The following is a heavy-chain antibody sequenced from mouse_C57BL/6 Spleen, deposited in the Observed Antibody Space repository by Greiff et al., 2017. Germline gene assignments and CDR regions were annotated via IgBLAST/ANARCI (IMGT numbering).Heavy chain of an antibody. CDR3: TQDPHYAMDY. J-gene: IGHJ4*01. CDR1: GYTFTDYE. Sequence: QVQLQQSGAELVRPGASVTLSCKASGYTFTDYEMHWVKQTPVHGLEWIGAIDPETGGTAYNQKFKGKAILTADKSSSTAYMELRSLTSEDSAVYYCTQDPHYAMDYWGQGTSVTVSS. CDR2: IDPETGGT. V-gene: IGHV1-15*01.